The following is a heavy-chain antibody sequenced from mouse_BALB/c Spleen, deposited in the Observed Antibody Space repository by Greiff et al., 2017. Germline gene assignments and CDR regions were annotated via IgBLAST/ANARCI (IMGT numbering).Heavy chain of an antibody. CDR2: IYPSDSYT. CDR1: GYTFTSYW. Sequence: QVQLQQSGAELVRPGASVKLSCKASGYTFTSYWINWVKQRPGQGLEWIGNIYPSDSYTNYNQKFKDKATLTVDKSSSTAYMQLSSPTSEDSAVYYCTRDYRYDVRTAFDYWGQGTTLTVSS. J-gene: IGHJ2*01. CDR3: TRDYRYDVRTAFDY. V-gene: IGHV1-69*02. D-gene: IGHD2-14*01.